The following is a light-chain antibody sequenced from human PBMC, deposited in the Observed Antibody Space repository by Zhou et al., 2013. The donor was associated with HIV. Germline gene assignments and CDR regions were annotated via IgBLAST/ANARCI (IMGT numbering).Light chain of an antibody. J-gene: IGKJ4*01. Sequence: EIVLTQSPATLSLSPGERATLSCRASQSVSSYLAWYQQKPGQAPRLLIYDASKRATGIPGRFSGSGSGTDFTLTISRLEPEDSAVYYCQQRTNWAPPFGGGTRVEI. CDR3: QQRTNWAPP. CDR2: DAS. V-gene: IGKV3-11*01. CDR1: QSVSSY.